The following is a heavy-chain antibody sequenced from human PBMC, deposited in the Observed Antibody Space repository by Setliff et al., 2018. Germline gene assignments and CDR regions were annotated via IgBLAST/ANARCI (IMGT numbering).Heavy chain of an antibody. V-gene: IGHV4-4*08. Sequence: SETLSLTCTVSGDSISNYYWSWIRQPPGKGLEWIRYIHGRGSTNYNPSLKSRVTILVDTSNNQFSLNLNSVTAADTAVYYCARDDTAMVSGFDYWGQGTLVTVSS. CDR2: IHGRGST. CDR3: ARDDTAMVSGFDY. D-gene: IGHD5-18*01. CDR1: GDSISNYY. J-gene: IGHJ4*02.